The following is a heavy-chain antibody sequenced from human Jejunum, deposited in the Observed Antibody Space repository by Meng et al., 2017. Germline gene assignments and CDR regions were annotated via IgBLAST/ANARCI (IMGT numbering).Heavy chain of an antibody. J-gene: IGHJ6*02. CDR3: AKDLHYFSAMDV. CDR2: ILDSGET. CDR1: GFTFSTNA. D-gene: IGHD3-16*01. V-gene: IGHV3-23*01. Sequence: GESLKISCAASGFTFSTNAMSWVRQPPGKGLEWVSSILDSGETRYADSVKGRFTISRDNSKNTVHLQMNSLRAEDTAVYYCAKDLHYFSAMDVWGQGTTVTVS.